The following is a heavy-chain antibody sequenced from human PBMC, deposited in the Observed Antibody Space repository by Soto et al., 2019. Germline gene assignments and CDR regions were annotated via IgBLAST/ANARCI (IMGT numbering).Heavy chain of an antibody. V-gene: IGHV1-8*01. CDR3: AKVSRKGSAIDFDY. D-gene: IGHD3-10*01. CDR2: VNPNNGDT. J-gene: IGHJ4*02. CDR1: GYTFSNYD. Sequence: QVQLVQSGAELKKPGASVKVSCKASGYTFSNYDMNWVRQATGQGPEWIGWVNPNNGDTGYAQKCQGRVTLTTDISTTTAYMGLASLRSEDTALYYCAKVSRKGSAIDFDYWGQGTLITVSS.